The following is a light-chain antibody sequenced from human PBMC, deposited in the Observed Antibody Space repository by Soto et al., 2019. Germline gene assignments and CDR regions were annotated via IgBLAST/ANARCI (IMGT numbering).Light chain of an antibody. V-gene: IGKV3-11*01. J-gene: IGKJ4*01. CDR3: QQRSNWPLT. CDR1: QSVSSY. CDR2: DAS. Sequence: EIVWTQSPATLSLSPGERATLSCRASQSVSSYLAWYQQKPGQAPRLLIYDASNRATGIPARFSGSGSGTDFTLTSSSLEPEDFAVYYCQQRSNWPLTFGGGTKVEIK.